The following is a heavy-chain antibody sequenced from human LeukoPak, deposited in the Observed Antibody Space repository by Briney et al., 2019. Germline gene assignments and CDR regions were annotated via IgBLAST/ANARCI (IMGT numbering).Heavy chain of an antibody. D-gene: IGHD3-3*01. J-gene: IGHJ4*02. V-gene: IGHV3-21*01. CDR1: GFTSNDCT. Sequence: GGSLRLSCAASGFTSNDCTMTWVRQAPGKGLEWVSSITGDCNYIFYADSVKGRFTISRDNAQNSLFLELNSLRGEDTAVYYCARERNFYYFDYWGQGALVTVSS. CDR3: ARERNFYYFDY. CDR2: ITGDCNYI.